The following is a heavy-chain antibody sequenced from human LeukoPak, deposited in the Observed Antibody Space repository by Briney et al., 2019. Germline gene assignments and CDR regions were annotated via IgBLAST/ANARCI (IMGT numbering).Heavy chain of an antibody. J-gene: IGHJ4*02. V-gene: IGHV4-61*02. CDR2: IYTSGST. Sequence: SQTVSLTCTVSGGSISSGSYYWSWIRQPAGRGLEWIGPIYTSGSTNYNPSLKSRVTISVDRSKNQFSLKLRSVTAADTAVYYCASGLVGATTDDWGQGILVSVSS. CDR1: GGSISSGSYY. D-gene: IGHD1-26*01. CDR3: ASGLVGATTDD.